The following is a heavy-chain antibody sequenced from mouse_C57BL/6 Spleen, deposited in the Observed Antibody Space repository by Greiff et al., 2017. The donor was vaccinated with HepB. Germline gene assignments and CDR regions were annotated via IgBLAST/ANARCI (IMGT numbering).Heavy chain of an antibody. CDR2: ILPGSGST. CDR3: ATAYYYGSSNDPGY. J-gene: IGHJ2*01. CDR1: GYTFTGYW. D-gene: IGHD1-1*01. V-gene: IGHV1-9*01. Sequence: QVQLQQSGAELMKPGASVKLSCKATGYTFTGYWIEWVKQRPGHGLEWIGEILPGSGSTNYNAKFKGKATFTADTSSNTAYMQLSSLTTEDSAIYYCATAYYYGSSNDPGYWGQGTTLTVSS.